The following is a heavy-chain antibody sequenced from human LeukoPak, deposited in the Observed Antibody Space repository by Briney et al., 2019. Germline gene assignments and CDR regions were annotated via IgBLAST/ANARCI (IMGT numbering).Heavy chain of an antibody. J-gene: IGHJ5*02. CDR3: ARDPTSAGWFDP. CDR2: INNDGSSA. V-gene: IGHV3-74*01. Sequence: GGSLRLSCAASGFTFNNYWIHWVRHVPGKGLVWVSRINNDGSSASYVDSVKGRFTISRDNAKNTLFLQMNSLRAEDTAVYYCARDPTSAGWFDPWGQGTLVTVSS. D-gene: IGHD3-16*01. CDR1: GFTFNNYW.